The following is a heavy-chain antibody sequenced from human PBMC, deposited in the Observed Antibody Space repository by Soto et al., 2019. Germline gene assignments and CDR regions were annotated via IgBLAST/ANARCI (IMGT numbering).Heavy chain of an antibody. CDR3: TRGRPGGWYFDL. Sequence: EVQLVESGGGLVRPGGSLRLSCAASGFNFRSYEMNWVRQAPGKGLEWVSYISGSASSIYYADSVKGRFTISRDNAKNSLYLQMNSLRAEDTAVYYCTRGRPGGWYFDLWGRGTLVTVS. J-gene: IGHJ2*01. CDR2: ISGSASSI. CDR1: GFNFRSYE. D-gene: IGHD3-10*01. V-gene: IGHV3-48*03.